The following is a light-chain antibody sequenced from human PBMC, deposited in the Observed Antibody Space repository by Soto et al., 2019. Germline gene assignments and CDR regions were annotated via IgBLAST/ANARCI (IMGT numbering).Light chain of an antibody. Sequence: DIPMTQSPSSLSASVGDRVTITCRASQSISSYLNWYQQRPGKAPNLLIYAASSLRSGVPSRFSGSGSGTDFTLTISSLQPEDFATYYCQQTYSSPYTFGQGTNLEIK. CDR1: QSISSY. CDR3: QQTYSSPYT. CDR2: AAS. J-gene: IGKJ2*01. V-gene: IGKV1-39*01.